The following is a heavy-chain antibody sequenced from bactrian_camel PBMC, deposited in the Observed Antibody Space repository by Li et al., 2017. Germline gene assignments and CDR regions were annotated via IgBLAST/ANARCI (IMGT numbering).Heavy chain of an antibody. CDR3: ARAEVGSLRY. CDR2: INSGGGST. Sequence: VESGGGLVQPGGSLRLSCVASGITFSVYDMHWVRQAPGKGLEWVSAINSGGGSTYYADSVKGRFTISGDNAKNTLYLQLNSLKTEDTAMYFCARAEVGSLRYWGQGTQVTVS. J-gene: IGHJ4*01. D-gene: IGHD5*01. V-gene: IGHV3S40*01. CDR1: GITFSVYD.